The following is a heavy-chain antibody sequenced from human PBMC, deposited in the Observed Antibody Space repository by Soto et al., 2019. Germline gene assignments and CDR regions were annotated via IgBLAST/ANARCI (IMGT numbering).Heavy chain of an antibody. Sequence: QVQLVQSGAEVKKPGSSVKVSCKASGGPFSNDIITWVRQAPGQGLEWMGRIIPLLSTSTYAQKFQGRLTLTAYRSTGTAYVELKNLRSEDTAVYYCARDSPIGTTFSGYDAIDYWGQGTRISVSS. CDR1: GGPFSNDI. V-gene: IGHV1-69*08. J-gene: IGHJ4*02. CDR3: ARDSPIGTTFSGYDAIDY. D-gene: IGHD5-12*01. CDR2: IIPLLSTS.